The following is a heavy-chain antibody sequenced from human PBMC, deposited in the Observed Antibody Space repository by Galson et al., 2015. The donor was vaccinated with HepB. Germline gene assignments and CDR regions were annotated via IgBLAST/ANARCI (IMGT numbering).Heavy chain of an antibody. J-gene: IGHJ4*02. Sequence: SVKVSCKASGFTFSSSVMQWVRQARGQRLEWIGWIVVGNGDINYAQKFTDRVTITRDRSTSTAYMELRSLTSEDTAVYYCAASFSMIRGVTPPDYWGQGSLVTVSS. CDR2: IVVGNGDI. CDR1: GFTFSSSV. V-gene: IGHV1-58*02. D-gene: IGHD3-10*01. CDR3: AASFSMIRGVTPPDY.